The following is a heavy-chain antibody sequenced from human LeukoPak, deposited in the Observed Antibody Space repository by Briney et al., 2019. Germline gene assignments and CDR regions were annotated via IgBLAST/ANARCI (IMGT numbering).Heavy chain of an antibody. V-gene: IGHV3-30-3*01. Sequence: GGSLRLSCAASGFTFSNYALHWVRQAPGKGLEWLAFISYDGNVRYYADSVKGRFTISRDNAKNTLYLQMNSLRAEDTAVYYCARGTPDYWGQGTLVTVSS. D-gene: IGHD1-1*01. CDR2: ISYDGNVR. CDR3: ARGTPDY. J-gene: IGHJ4*02. CDR1: GFTFSNYA.